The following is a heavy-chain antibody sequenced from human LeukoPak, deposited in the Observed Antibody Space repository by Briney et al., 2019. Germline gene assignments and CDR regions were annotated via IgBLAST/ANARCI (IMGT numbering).Heavy chain of an antibody. CDR3: ASYPTTYCSSTSCYRI. D-gene: IGHD2-2*01. CDR2: IYTSGTT. CDR1: GGSISGYY. J-gene: IGHJ4*02. Sequence: IPSETLSLTCTVSGGSISGYYWSWIRQPAGKGLEWIGRIYTSGTTHDNPSLKSRVTMSVDTSKNQVSLKLSSVTAADTAVYYCASYPTTYCSSTSCYRIWGQGTLVTVSS. V-gene: IGHV4-4*07.